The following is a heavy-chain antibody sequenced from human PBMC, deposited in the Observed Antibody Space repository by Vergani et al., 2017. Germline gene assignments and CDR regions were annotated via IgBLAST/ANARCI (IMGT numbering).Heavy chain of an antibody. CDR2: IYSGGST. CDR1: GFTVSSNY. CDR3: ARDPLYCSGGSCYYYGMDV. V-gene: IGHV3-53*01. D-gene: IGHD2-15*01. J-gene: IGHJ6*02. Sequence: EVQLVESGGGLIQPGGSLRLSCAASGFTVSSNYMSWVRQAPGKGLEWVSVIYSGGSTYYADSVKGRFTISRDNSKNTLYLQMNSLRAEDTAVDYCARDPLYCSGGSCYYYGMDVWGQGTTVTVSS.